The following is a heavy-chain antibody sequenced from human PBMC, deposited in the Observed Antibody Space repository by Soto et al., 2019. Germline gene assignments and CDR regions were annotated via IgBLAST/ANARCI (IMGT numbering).Heavy chain of an antibody. J-gene: IGHJ6*02. V-gene: IGHV1-18*01. D-gene: IGHD3-3*01. Sequence: GASVKVSCKASGYTFTSYGISWVRQAPGQGLEWMGWISAYNGNTNYAQKLQGRVTMTTDTSTSTAYMELRSLRSDDTAVYYCARAPGITIFGVVIMWMQPEYYYYGMDVWGQGTTVTVSS. CDR2: ISAYNGNT. CDR1: GYTFTSYG. CDR3: ARAPGITIFGVVIMWMQPEYYYYGMDV.